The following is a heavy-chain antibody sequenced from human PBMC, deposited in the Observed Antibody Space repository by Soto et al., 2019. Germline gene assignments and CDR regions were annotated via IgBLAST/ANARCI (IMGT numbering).Heavy chain of an antibody. Sequence: PGESLKISCKASGYTFTNYWINWVRQMPGKGLEWMGKIDPSDSYANYSPSFQGHVTISTDKSINTAFLQWSSLKASDTAMYYCSRQSLSGVDPWGQGTLVTVSS. CDR1: GYTFTNYW. V-gene: IGHV5-10-1*01. J-gene: IGHJ5*02. CDR3: SRQSLSGVDP. CDR2: IDPSDSYA. D-gene: IGHD6-25*01.